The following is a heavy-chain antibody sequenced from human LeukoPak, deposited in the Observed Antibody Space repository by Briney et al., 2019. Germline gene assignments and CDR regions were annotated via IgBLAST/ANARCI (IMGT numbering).Heavy chain of an antibody. D-gene: IGHD5-12*01. Sequence: GGSLRLSCAAAGFIFSDYYMSWIRQAPGKGLEWVSHISSSSSTIYYADSVKGRFIISRDNAKNSLYLQMNSLRAEDTAVYYCARVNGYDYIDYWGQGTLVTVSS. CDR2: ISSSSSTI. V-gene: IGHV3-11*01. CDR1: GFIFSDYY. J-gene: IGHJ4*02. CDR3: ARVNGYDYIDY.